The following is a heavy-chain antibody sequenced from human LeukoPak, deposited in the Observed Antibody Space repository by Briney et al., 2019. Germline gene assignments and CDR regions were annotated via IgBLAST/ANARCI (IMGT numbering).Heavy chain of an antibody. CDR3: AKAADTNYFRYGDY. J-gene: IGHJ4*02. V-gene: IGHV3-23*01. CDR1: GFTFSNYA. Sequence: GGSLRLSCEASGFTFSNYAMSWVRQAPGKGLEWVSVIGTIPGVTYYTESVKGRFTISRDNSKNTVYLQMNNLRADDTALYFCAKAADTNYFRYGDYWGQGTLVTVSS. CDR2: IGTIPGVT. D-gene: IGHD1-7*01.